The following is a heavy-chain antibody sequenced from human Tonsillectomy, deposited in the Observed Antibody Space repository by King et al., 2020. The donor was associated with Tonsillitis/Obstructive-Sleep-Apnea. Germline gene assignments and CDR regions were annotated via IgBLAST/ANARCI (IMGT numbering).Heavy chain of an antibody. CDR2: IIPIFGTA. D-gene: IGHD2-15*01. CDR3: AGRGVAAAATYYYYYMDV. V-gene: IGHV1-69*01. J-gene: IGHJ6*03. CDR1: GGTFSSYA. Sequence: VQLVQSGAEVKKPGSSVKVSCKASGGTFSSYAISWVREAPGQGLEWMGGIIPIFGTANYAQKFPGRVTITADESTSTAYMELSSLRSEDRPVYYCAGRGVAAAATYYYYYMDVWGKGTTVTVSS.